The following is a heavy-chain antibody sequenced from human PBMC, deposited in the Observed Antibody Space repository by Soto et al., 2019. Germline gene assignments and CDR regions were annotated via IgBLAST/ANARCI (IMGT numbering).Heavy chain of an antibody. Sequence: GGSLRLSCAASGFTFSSHGMQWVRQAPGKGLEWVAVISYDGSNKYYADSVKGRFTISRDNSKNTLYLQMNSLRAEDTAVYYCAKSGYDYFLGFRPVGGMDVWGQGTTVTVSS. V-gene: IGHV3-30*18. D-gene: IGHD5-12*01. CDR3: AKSGYDYFLGFRPVGGMDV. CDR2: ISYDGSNK. CDR1: GFTFSSHG. J-gene: IGHJ6*02.